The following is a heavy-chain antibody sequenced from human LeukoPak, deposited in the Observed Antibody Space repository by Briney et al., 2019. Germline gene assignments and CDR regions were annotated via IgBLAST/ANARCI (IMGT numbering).Heavy chain of an antibody. V-gene: IGHV4-61*02. CDR3: ARGLVVRWATADWFDP. D-gene: IGHD3-10*01. J-gene: IGHJ5*02. CDR1: GYSISSGYY. CDR2: IYTSGST. Sequence: SETLSLTCTVSGYSISSGYYWGWIRQPAGKGLEWIGRIYTSGSTNYNPSLKSRVTISVDTSKNQFSLKLSSVTAADTAVYYCARGLVVRWATADWFDPWGQGTLVTVSS.